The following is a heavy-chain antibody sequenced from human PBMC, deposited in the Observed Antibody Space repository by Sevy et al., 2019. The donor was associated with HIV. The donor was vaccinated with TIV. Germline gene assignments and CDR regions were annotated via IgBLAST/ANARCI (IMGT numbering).Heavy chain of an antibody. V-gene: IGHV3-9*01. Sequence: GGSLRLSCAASGFTFDDYAMHWVRQAPGKGLEWVSGISWNSGSIGYADSVKGRFTISRDNAKNSLYLKMNSLRAEDTALYYCAKDFLLYGSGSYYFDYWGQGTLVTVSS. CDR2: ISWNSGSI. CDR3: AKDFLLYGSGSYYFDY. D-gene: IGHD3-10*01. CDR1: GFTFDDYA. J-gene: IGHJ4*02.